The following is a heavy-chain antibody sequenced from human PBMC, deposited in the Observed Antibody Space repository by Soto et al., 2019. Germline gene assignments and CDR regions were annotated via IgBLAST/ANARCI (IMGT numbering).Heavy chain of an antibody. Sequence: PGGSLRLSCAASGFTFSSNGMHWVRQAPGKGLEWVALISYDGSNKFYADSVKGRFTITRDNSKNTLYLQMNSLRPDDTAVYYCAKDGEGFYYYDSSGPKSWFVSWGQGTRVTVSS. CDR3: AKDGEGFYYYDSSGPKSWFVS. J-gene: IGHJ5*01. D-gene: IGHD3-22*01. CDR2: ISYDGSNK. CDR1: GFTFSSNG. V-gene: IGHV3-30*18.